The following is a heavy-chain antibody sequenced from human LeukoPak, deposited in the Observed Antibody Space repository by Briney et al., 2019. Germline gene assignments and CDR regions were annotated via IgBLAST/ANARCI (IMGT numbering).Heavy chain of an antibody. CDR2: INHSGST. J-gene: IGHJ4*02. V-gene: IGHV4-34*01. CDR1: GGSFSGYY. Sequence: SETLSLTCAVYGGSFSGYYWSWIRQPPGKGLEWIGEINHSGSTNYNPSLKRRVTISVDTSKNQFSLKLSSVTAADKDVYYCERGSGGDYFDYWGQGTLVTVSS. CDR3: ERGSGGDYFDY. D-gene: IGHD3-10*01.